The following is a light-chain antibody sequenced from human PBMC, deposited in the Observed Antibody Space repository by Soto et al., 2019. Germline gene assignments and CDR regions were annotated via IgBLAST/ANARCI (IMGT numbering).Light chain of an antibody. CDR1: QSVNIY. Sequence: EIVLTQSPATLSLSPGERATLSCRASQSVNIYLAWYQQKPGQAPRLLIYGASTRATDIPARFSGSGSGTEFTLTISSLQSEDFAVYYCQQYSNWPLTFGGGTKVDIK. CDR3: QQYSNWPLT. V-gene: IGKV3-15*01. J-gene: IGKJ4*01. CDR2: GAS.